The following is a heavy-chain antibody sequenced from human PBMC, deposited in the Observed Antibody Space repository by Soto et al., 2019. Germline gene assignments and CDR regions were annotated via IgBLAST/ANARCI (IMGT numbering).Heavy chain of an antibody. CDR2: ITSSGGST. CDR3: AKCESSISYDYYYYGMDV. V-gene: IGHV3-23*01. J-gene: IGHJ6*02. Sequence: GGSLRLSCAVSGLTFSNYAMSWVRQAPGKGLEWVSAITSSGGSTYYADSVQGRFTISRDNSKNTLYLQMNSLRAEDTAVYYCAKCESSISYDYYYYGMDVWGQGTTVTVSS. D-gene: IGHD3-3*01. CDR1: GLTFSNYA.